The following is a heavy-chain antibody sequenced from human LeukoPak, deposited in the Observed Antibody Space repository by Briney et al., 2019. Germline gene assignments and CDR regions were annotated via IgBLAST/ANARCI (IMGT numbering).Heavy chain of an antibody. Sequence: PGGSLRLSCAASGFTFSSYAMHWVRQAPGKGLEYVSAISSNGGSTNYANSVKGRFTISRDNSKNTLYLQMGSLRAEDMAVYYCACGDDYSDFLGGMDVWGQGTTVTVSS. D-gene: IGHD4-11*01. CDR1: GFTFSSYA. V-gene: IGHV3-64*01. J-gene: IGHJ6*02. CDR2: ISSNGGST. CDR3: ACGDDYSDFLGGMDV.